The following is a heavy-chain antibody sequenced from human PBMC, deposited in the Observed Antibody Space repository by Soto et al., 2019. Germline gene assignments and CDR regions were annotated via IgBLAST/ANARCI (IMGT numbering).Heavy chain of an antibody. J-gene: IGHJ4*02. V-gene: IGHV1-46*01. D-gene: IGHD6-13*01. CDR3: ASRHSSPYFDY. Sequence: RAPGQGLEWMGTIYPGGVNIAYAQKFKGRVTMTKDTSTSTVYMELNSLTSDDTAVYYCASRHSSPYFDYWGQGTLVTVSS. CDR2: IYPGGVNI.